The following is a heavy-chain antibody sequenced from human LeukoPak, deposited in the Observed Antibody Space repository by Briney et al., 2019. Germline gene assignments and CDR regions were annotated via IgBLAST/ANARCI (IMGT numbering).Heavy chain of an antibody. D-gene: IGHD4-23*01. CDR2: ISGSSSYI. CDR1: GFTFSSYS. Sequence: PGGSLRLSCAASGFTFSSYSMNWVRQAPGKGLEWVSSISGSSSYIYYADSVKGRFTISRDNAKNSLYLQMNSLRAEDTAVYYCARVRGGNGPGAFDIWGQGTMVTVSS. V-gene: IGHV3-21*01. CDR3: ARVRGGNGPGAFDI. J-gene: IGHJ3*02.